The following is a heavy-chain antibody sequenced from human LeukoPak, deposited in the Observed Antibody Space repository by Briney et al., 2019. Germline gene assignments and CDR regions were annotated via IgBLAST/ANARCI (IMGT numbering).Heavy chain of an antibody. J-gene: IGHJ4*02. CDR3: ARLAVAGTGPSNYFDY. D-gene: IGHD6-19*01. V-gene: IGHV5-51*01. CDR1: GYSFTSYW. CDR2: IYPGDSDT. Sequence: GGSLKISCKGSGYSFTSYWISWVRQMPGKGLEWMGIIYPGDSDTRYSPSFQGQVTISADKSISTAYLQWSSLKASDTAMYYCARLAVAGTGPSNYFDYWGQGTLVTVSS.